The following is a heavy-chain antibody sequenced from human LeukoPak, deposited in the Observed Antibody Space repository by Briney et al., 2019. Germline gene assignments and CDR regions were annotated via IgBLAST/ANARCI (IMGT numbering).Heavy chain of an antibody. J-gene: IGHJ4*02. V-gene: IGHV4-59*01. D-gene: IGHD1-26*01. CDR3: ARASSGSYDLFDY. CDR1: GGSISSYY. Sequence: SETLSLTCAVYGGSISSYYWSWIRQPPGKGLEWIGYIYYSGSTNYNPSLKSRVTISVDTSKNQFSLKLSSVTAADTAVYYCARASSGSYDLFDYWGQGTLVTVSS. CDR2: IYYSGST.